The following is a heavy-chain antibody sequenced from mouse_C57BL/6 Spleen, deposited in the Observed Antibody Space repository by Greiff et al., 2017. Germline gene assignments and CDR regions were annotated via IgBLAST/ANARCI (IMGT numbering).Heavy chain of an antibody. V-gene: IGHV1-54*01. CDR1: GYAFTNYL. D-gene: IGHD2-3*01. J-gene: IGHJ3*01. Sequence: VQLKESGAELVRPGTSVKVSCKASGYAFTNYLIEWVKQRPGQGLEWIGVINPGSGGTNYNEKFKGKATLTADKSSSTAYMQLSSLTSEDSAVYFCARSGDGYLAYWGQGTLVTVSA. CDR2: INPGSGGT. CDR3: ARSGDGYLAY.